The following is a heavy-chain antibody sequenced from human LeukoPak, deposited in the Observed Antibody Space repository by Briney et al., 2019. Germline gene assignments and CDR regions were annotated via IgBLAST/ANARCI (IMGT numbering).Heavy chain of an antibody. D-gene: IGHD1-26*01. CDR2: IRYDGSNK. CDR3: AKVAWEPLSGIDY. Sequence: PGGSLRLSCAASGFTFSSYGMHWVRQAPGKGLEWVAFIRYDGSNKYYADSVKGRFTISRDNSKNTLYLQMNSLRAEDTAVYYCAKVAWEPLSGIDYWGQGTLVTVSS. V-gene: IGHV3-30*02. J-gene: IGHJ4*02. CDR1: GFTFSSYG.